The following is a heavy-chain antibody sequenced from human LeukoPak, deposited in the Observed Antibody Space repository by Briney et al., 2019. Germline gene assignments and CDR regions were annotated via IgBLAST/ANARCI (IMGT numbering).Heavy chain of an antibody. CDR3: ARRPGHTWDVGNWFDP. D-gene: IGHD1-26*01. CDR1: GDSIRSNSFF. Sequence: SETLSLTCSVSGDSIRSNSFFWGWIRQPPGMGLEWIASISYNGVTYYNPSLKSRATVSVHTSKNQFSLRLISVTAADTAVYYCARRPGHTWDVGNWFDPWGPGTLVTVSS. J-gene: IGHJ5*02. CDR2: ISYNGVT. V-gene: IGHV4-39*01.